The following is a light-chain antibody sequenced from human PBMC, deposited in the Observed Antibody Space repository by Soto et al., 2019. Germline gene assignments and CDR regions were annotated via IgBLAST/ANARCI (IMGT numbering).Light chain of an antibody. Sequence: QSVLTQPLSASGTPGQRVTISCSGSSSNIGSNTVNWYQQLPGTAPKLLIYTNNQRPSGVPDRFSGSKSGTSASLAISGLQSEDEADYYCAAWDDSLNGHWVFGGGTKVTVL. V-gene: IGLV1-44*01. CDR1: SSNIGSNT. CDR3: AAWDDSLNGHWV. CDR2: TNN. J-gene: IGLJ3*02.